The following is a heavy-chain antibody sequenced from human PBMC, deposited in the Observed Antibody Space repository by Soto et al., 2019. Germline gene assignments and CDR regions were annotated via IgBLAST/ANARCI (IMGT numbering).Heavy chain of an antibody. D-gene: IGHD6-19*01. Sequence: PLETLSLTCTVSGGSISSGDYYWSWIRQPPGKGLEWIGYIYYSGTTFYNPSLKTRVTISVDTSKNQFSLKLSSVTAADTAVYYCARLRNAGGWFVRYWGQGTLVTVSS. CDR2: IYYSGTT. CDR3: ARLRNAGGWFVRY. V-gene: IGHV4-30-4*01. J-gene: IGHJ4*02. CDR1: GGSISSGDYY.